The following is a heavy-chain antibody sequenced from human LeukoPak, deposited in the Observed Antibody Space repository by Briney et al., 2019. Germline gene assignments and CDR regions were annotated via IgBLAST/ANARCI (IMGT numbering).Heavy chain of an antibody. D-gene: IGHD3-9*01. CDR1: GYTFTSYG. J-gene: IGHJ4*02. CDR3: AKKGDILTGYDY. Sequence: ASVKVSCKASGYTFTSYGISWVRQAPGQGLEWMGWINTYNGNTNYAQKLQGRVTMTTDTSTSTAYMELRSLRSDDTAVYYCAKKGDILTGYDYWGQGTLVTVSS. CDR2: INTYNGNT. V-gene: IGHV1-18*01.